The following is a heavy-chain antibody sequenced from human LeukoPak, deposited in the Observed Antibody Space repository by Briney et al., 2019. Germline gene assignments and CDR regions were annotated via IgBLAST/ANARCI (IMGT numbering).Heavy chain of an antibody. Sequence: GGSLRLSCAASGFTFCSSGMQWVRQAPDKGLEWVAVIWYDGSNKYYEDSVKGRFTISRDNSKNTLYLQMNSLRAEDTAVYYCVRGRGQSYYFYHWGQGTLVTVSS. J-gene: IGHJ4*02. CDR3: VRGRGQSYYFYH. CDR1: GFTFCSSG. V-gene: IGHV3-33*01. D-gene: IGHD5-18*01. CDR2: IWYDGSNK.